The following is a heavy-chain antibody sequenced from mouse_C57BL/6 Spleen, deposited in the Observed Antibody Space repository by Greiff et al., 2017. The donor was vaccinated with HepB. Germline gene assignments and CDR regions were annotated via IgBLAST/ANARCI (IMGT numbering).Heavy chain of an antibody. Sequence: QVQLQQPGAELVKPGASVKMSCKASGYTFTSYWITWVKQRPGQGLEWIGDIYPGSGSTNYNEKFKSKATLTVDTSSSTAYMQLSSLTSEDSAVYYCARGSHGDWYFDVWGTGTTVTVSS. J-gene: IGHJ1*03. CDR1: GYTFTSYW. CDR2: IYPGSGST. CDR3: ARGSHGDWYFDV. V-gene: IGHV1-55*01.